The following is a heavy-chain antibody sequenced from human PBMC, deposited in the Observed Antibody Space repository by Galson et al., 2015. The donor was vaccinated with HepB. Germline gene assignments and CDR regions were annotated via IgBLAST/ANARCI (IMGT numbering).Heavy chain of an antibody. J-gene: IGHJ6*02. D-gene: IGHD2/OR15-2a*01. CDR2: AYYRSKWSY. V-gene: IGHV6-1*01. Sequence: CAISGDSVSGHSAAWYWIRQSPPRGLEWLGRAYYRSKWSYDYSVSVKSRITINPDTSKNQFSLQLNAVTPEDTAVYFCASALYCTSSATSYCNSMDIWGQGTTVTVSS. CDR1: GDSVSGHSAA. CDR3: ASALYCTSSATSYCNSMDI.